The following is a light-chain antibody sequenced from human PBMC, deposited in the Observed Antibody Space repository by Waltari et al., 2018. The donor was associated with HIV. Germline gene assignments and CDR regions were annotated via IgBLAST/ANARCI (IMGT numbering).Light chain of an antibody. CDR1: KLGDKF. J-gene: IGLJ3*02. V-gene: IGLV3-1*01. CDR3: QVWDSWTVV. CDR2: QDK. Sequence: SYELTQPPSVSVSPGQTVNITCSGEKLGDKFVCWYQQKTGQSPVLVMYQDKRRPSDIPERFSGSTSGNTASLTISGTQTMDEADYFCQVWDSWTVVFGGGTKVTVL.